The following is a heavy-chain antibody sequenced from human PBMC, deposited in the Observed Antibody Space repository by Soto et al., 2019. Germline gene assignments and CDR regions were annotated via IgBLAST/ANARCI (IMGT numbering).Heavy chain of an antibody. CDR1: GFTFSSDS. D-gene: IGHD1-7*01. CDR2: ISSSGSFM. J-gene: IGHJ5*01. Sequence: GGSLRLSCAASGFTFSSDSMGWVRQAPGKGLEWVSSISSSGSFMNYADSVKGRFTISRDNAKNSLYLQMSSLKDEDTAVYYCARDPPTGTTLDWFDSWGQGTLVTVSS. CDR3: ARDPPTGTTLDWFDS. V-gene: IGHV3-21*01.